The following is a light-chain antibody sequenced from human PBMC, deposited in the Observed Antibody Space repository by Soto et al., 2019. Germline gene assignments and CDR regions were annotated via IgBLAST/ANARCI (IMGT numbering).Light chain of an antibody. CDR3: QVWDSSNHVI. V-gene: IGLV3-21*04. J-gene: IGLJ2*01. CDR2: YDS. Sequence: SYELTQPPSVSVAPGKTARITCGGNNIGSKSVHWYQQKAGQAPILAMYYDSDRPSGIPERFSGSNSGNTATLTISTVEAGDEADYYCQVWDSSNHVIFGGGTKVTVL. CDR1: NIGSKS.